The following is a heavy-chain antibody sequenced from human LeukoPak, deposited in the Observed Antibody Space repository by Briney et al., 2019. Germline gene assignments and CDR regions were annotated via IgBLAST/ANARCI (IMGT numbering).Heavy chain of an antibody. CDR3: ARGGTYYPCIDY. Sequence: ASVKVSCKASGYSFSTTYINWVRQTPGQGLEWMGRISAYNGGTAYAQKFQGRDTMTSVSSTTTAYMDLASLRSDDTAVYYCARGGTYYPCIDYWGQGTLVTVSS. V-gene: IGHV1-18*01. CDR2: ISAYNGGT. CDR1: GYSFSTTY. D-gene: IGHD1-26*01. J-gene: IGHJ4*01.